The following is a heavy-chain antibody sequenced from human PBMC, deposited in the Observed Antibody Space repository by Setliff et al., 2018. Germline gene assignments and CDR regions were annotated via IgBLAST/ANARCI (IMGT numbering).Heavy chain of an antibody. Sequence: GGSLRLSCAASGFNLRTSSMNWVRQAPGKGLEWVSAISGSGGSTYYADSVKGRFTISRDNAKNSLYLQMNSLRAEDTAVYYCAKDSGYSGYGYFDYWGQGTLVTVS. V-gene: IGHV3-23*01. D-gene: IGHD5-12*01. CDR2: ISGSGGST. CDR1: GFNLRTSS. J-gene: IGHJ4*02. CDR3: AKDSGYSGYGYFDY.